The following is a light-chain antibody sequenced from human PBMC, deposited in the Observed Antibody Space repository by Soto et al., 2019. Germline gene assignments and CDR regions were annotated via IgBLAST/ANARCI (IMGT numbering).Light chain of an antibody. J-gene: IGKJ1*01. CDR3: QQYGTSPPERT. CDR2: GAS. Sequence: EIVLTQSPGTLSLSPGERATLSCRASQSISSSYLAWYHHKPGQAPRLLIYGASSRATGIPDRFSGSGSGTDFTLTISRLEPEDFAVYYCQQYGTSPPERTFGQGTKVEVK. CDR1: QSISSSY. V-gene: IGKV3-20*01.